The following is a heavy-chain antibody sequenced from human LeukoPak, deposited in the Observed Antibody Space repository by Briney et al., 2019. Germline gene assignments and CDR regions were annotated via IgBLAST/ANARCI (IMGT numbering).Heavy chain of an antibody. CDR2: IRGSGDRT. Sequence: GGSLRLSCAASGFTFSSYAMSWVRQAPGKGLEWVSAIRGSGDRTHYADSVKGRFTISRDNAKNSLYLQMHSLRAEDTALYHCARKGLGGELGGFDYWGQGILVTVSS. CDR3: ARKGLGGELGGFDY. D-gene: IGHD1-26*01. J-gene: IGHJ4*02. V-gene: IGHV3-23*01. CDR1: GFTFSSYA.